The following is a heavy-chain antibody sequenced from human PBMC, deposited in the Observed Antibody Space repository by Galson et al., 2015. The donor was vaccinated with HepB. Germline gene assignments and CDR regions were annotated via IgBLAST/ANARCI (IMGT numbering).Heavy chain of an antibody. D-gene: IGHD3-22*01. V-gene: IGHV3-11*06. CDR1: GFTFSDYY. Sequence: SLRLSCAASGFTFSDYYMSWIRQAPGKGLEWVSYISSSSYTNYADSVKGRFTISRDNAKNSLYLQMNSLRAEDTAVYYCARDDRNYYDSSGYLDRIETFDYWGQGTLVTVSS. J-gene: IGHJ4*02. CDR2: ISSSSYT. CDR3: ARDDRNYYDSSGYLDRIETFDY.